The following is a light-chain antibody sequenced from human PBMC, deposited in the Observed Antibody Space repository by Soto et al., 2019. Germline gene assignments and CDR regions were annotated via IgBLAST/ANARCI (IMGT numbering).Light chain of an antibody. CDR2: EVS. CDR1: SSDVGGYNY. Sequence: QSALTQPASVSGSPGQSITISCTGTSSDVGGYNYVSWYQQHPGKAPKVMIYEVSNRPSGVSNRFSGSKSGNTASLTISGLQAEDEADYYCSSDTTSSTLVFGGGTKLTVL. V-gene: IGLV2-14*01. CDR3: SSDTTSSTLV. J-gene: IGLJ3*02.